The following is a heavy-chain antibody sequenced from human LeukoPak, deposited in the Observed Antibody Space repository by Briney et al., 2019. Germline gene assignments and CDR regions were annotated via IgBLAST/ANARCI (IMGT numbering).Heavy chain of an antibody. V-gene: IGHV1-18*01. CDR1: GYAFTRYG. J-gene: IGHJ6*02. Sequence: ASVKVPCKASGYAFTRYGVSRVRQAAGQRLEWMGWLSAYSGNRNYEQKLQGRVTMTTDSSPSTAYMELRSLRSDDTAVYYCARDRNGYSSGWGDYSYGMDVWGQGTTVTVSS. CDR2: LSAYSGNR. CDR3: ARDRNGYSSGWGDYSYGMDV. D-gene: IGHD6-19*01.